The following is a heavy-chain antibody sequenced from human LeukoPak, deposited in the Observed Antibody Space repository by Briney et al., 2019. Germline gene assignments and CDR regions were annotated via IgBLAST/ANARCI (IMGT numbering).Heavy chain of an antibody. CDR3: AKDRDPYDYGSGSYYNGVFDY. D-gene: IGHD3-10*01. CDR2: VSNRGGTT. J-gene: IGHJ4*02. CDR1: GFTFSTSA. V-gene: IGHV3-23*01. Sequence: PGGSLRLSCAASGFTFSTSAMHWVRQAPGKGLEWVSAVSNRGGTTYYADSVKGRFTISRDNSKNTLYLQMNSLRAEDTAVYYCAKDRDPYDYGSGSYYNGVFDYWGQGTLVTVSS.